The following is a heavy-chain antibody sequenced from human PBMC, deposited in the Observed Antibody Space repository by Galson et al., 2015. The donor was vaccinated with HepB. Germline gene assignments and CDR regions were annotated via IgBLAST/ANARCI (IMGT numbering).Heavy chain of an antibody. Sequence: SVKVSCKASGYTFTSYAMHWVRQAPGQRLEWMGWINAGNGNTKYSQKFQGRVTITRDTSASTAYMELSSLRSEDTAVYYCARGSHMSRATNPSRLGWFDPWGQGTLVTVSS. D-gene: IGHD1-26*01. V-gene: IGHV1-3*01. J-gene: IGHJ5*02. CDR3: ARGSHMSRATNPSRLGWFDP. CDR2: INAGNGNT. CDR1: GYTFTSYA.